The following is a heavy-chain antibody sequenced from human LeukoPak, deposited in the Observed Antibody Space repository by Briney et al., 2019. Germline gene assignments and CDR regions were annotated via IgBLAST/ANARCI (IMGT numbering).Heavy chain of an antibody. CDR2: IYYSGNT. J-gene: IGHJ3*01. V-gene: IGHV4-39*01. D-gene: IGHD1-26*01. Sequence: SETLSLTCNVSGGSISSSNYYWGWIRQPPGKGLEWIGSIYYSGNTYYNPSLKSRVTISVDTSKNQFSLKLTSVTAADTAVYYCAHFKGGPFDFWGQGTMVTVSS. CDR3: AHFKGGPFDF. CDR1: GGSISSSNYY.